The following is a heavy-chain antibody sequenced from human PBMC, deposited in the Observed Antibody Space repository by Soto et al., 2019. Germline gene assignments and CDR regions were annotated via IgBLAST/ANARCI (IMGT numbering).Heavy chain of an antibody. CDR2: VYYGGT. V-gene: IGHV4-59*08. J-gene: IGHJ5*02. CDR1: GGSMSSNY. Sequence: PSETLSLTCTVSGGSMSSNYWSWIRQSPGKGLEWIGFVYYGGTYYNPSLKSRVTISVDTSKNQFSLKLSSVTAADTAVYYCARTNFGVVPSHNWFDPWGQGTLVTVSS. CDR3: ARTNFGVVPSHNWFDP. D-gene: IGHD3-3*01.